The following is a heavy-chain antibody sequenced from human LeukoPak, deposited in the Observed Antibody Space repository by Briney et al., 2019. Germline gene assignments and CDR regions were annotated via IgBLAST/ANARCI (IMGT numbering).Heavy chain of an antibody. CDR2: ISAYNGKR. CDR3: ARDRAGYSSGWYGEGDY. J-gene: IGHJ4*02. D-gene: IGHD6-19*01. V-gene: IGHV1-18*01. CDR1: GYTFTSNG. Sequence: ASVKVSCKASGYTFTSNGISWVRQAPGQGNGRVGWISAYNGKRNYEQKLQGRVTITTDTTTSTAYMEMRSLRSSATAVYYCARDRAGYSSGWYGEGDYWGQGTLVTVSS.